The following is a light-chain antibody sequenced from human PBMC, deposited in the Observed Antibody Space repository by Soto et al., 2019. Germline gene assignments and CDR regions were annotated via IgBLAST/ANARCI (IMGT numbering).Light chain of an antibody. CDR2: GAS. CDR1: QSVNSN. J-gene: IGKJ1*01. V-gene: IGKV3-15*01. CDR3: QHYNNWPRT. Sequence: EIVMTQSPATLSVSQGERTTLSCRASQSVNSNLARSQQKPGQAPRLLIYGASTRATGIPARFSGSGCGTEFTLTISSLQSEDFAVYYCQHYNNWPRTFGQGTKVEIK.